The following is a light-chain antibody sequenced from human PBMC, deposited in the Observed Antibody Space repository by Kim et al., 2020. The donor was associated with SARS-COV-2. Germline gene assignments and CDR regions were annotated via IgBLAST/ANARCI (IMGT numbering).Light chain of an antibody. V-gene: IGLV4-69*01. CDR1: SGHSSYA. J-gene: IGLJ3*02. CDR2: LNSDGSH. CDR3: QTWGTGIQV. Sequence: SVKLTCTRSSGHSSYAIAWHQQQPEKGPRYLMKLNSDGSHSKGDGIPDRFSGASSGAARYLTISSLQSEDEADYFCQTWGTGIQVFGGGTKLTVL.